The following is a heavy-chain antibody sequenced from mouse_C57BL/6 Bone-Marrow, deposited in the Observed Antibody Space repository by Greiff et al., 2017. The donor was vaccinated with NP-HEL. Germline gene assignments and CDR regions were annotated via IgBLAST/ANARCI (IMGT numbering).Heavy chain of an antibody. V-gene: IGHV1-64*01. J-gene: IGHJ4*01. CDR2: IHPNSGST. CDR1: GYTFTSYW. Sequence: VKLQQPGAELVKPGASVKLSCKASGYTFTSYWMHWVKQRPGQGLEWIGMIHPNSGSTNYNEKFKSKATLTVDKSSSTAYMQLSSLTSEDSAVYYCARDGYYGSSYRYYYAMDYWGQGTSVTVSS. CDR3: ARDGYYGSSYRYYYAMDY. D-gene: IGHD1-1*01.